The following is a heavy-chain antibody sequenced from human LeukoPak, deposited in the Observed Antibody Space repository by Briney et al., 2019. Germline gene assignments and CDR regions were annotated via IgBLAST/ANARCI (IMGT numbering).Heavy chain of an antibody. J-gene: IGHJ4*02. CDR2: INPNSGGT. CDR1: GYTFTGYY. CDR3: ARDFKKSLDY. Sequence: ASVKVSCKASGYTFTGYYMHWVRQAPGQGHEWMGWINPNSGGTNYAQEFQGRVTMTRDTSISTAYMELSRLRSDDTAVYYYARDFKKSLDYWGQGTLVTVSS. V-gene: IGHV1-2*02.